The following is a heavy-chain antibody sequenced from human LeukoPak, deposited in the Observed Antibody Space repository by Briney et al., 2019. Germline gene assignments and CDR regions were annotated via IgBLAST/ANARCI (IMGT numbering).Heavy chain of an antibody. V-gene: IGHV3-21*01. D-gene: IGHD1-14*01. CDR1: GFTFSNYG. CDR2: ISTSSIYI. CDR3: ASQEEAVWPEPLDY. Sequence: GGSLRLSCAASGFTFSNYGMNWVRQAPGKGLEWVSSISTSSIYIYYADSVKGRFTVSRDNAKNSLYLQMNSLRAEDTAVYYCASQEEAVWPEPLDYWGQGTLVTVSS. J-gene: IGHJ4*02.